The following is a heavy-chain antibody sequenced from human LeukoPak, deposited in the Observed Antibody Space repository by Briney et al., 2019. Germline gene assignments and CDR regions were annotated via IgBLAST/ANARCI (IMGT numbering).Heavy chain of an antibody. Sequence: GGSLRLSCAASGFTFSSYGMHWVRQAPGKGLEWVAFIRYDGSNKYYADSVKGRFTISRDNSKNTPYLQMNSLRAEDTAVYYCAKDRGRITMVHDYWGQGTLVTVSS. J-gene: IGHJ4*02. CDR2: IRYDGSNK. CDR1: GFTFSSYG. CDR3: AKDRGRITMVHDY. V-gene: IGHV3-30*02. D-gene: IGHD3-10*01.